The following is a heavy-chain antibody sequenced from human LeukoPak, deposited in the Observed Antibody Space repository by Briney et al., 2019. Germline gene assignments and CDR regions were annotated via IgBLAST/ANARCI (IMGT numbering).Heavy chain of an antibody. J-gene: IGHJ5*02. Sequence: ASVKVSCKASGYTFTGYYMHRVRQAPGQGPEWMGRIDPKNGVTKYAQNFQDKVTMTRDTSISTAYMDLSGLRSDDTAVYYCARDRYYGSGSYYNVFDLWGQGTLVTVSS. D-gene: IGHD3-10*01. V-gene: IGHV1-2*06. CDR2: IDPKNGVT. CDR3: ARDRYYGSGSYYNVFDL. CDR1: GYTFTGYY.